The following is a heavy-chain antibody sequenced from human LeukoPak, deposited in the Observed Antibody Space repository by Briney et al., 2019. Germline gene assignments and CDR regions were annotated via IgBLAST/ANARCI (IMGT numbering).Heavy chain of an antibody. Sequence: GGSLRLSCAASGFTFSNAWMSWVRQAPGKGPEWVGRIKSKTDGGTTDYAAPVKGRFTISRDDSKNTLYLQMNSLKTEDTAVYYCTTVVKNCSSTSCYPAHYWGQGTLVTVSS. J-gene: IGHJ4*02. CDR1: GFTFSNAW. CDR3: TTVVKNCSSTSCYPAHY. V-gene: IGHV3-15*01. CDR2: IKSKTDGGTT. D-gene: IGHD2-2*01.